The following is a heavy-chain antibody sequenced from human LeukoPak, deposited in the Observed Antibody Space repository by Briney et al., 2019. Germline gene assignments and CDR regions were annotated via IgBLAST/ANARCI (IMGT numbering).Heavy chain of an antibody. CDR1: GFTFSSYS. CDR3: ARGSKYPWFDP. V-gene: IGHV3-48*01. J-gene: IGHJ5*02. D-gene: IGHD2-2*01. Sequence: GXSLRLSCAASGFTFSSYSMNWVRQAPGKGLEWVSYISSSSSTIYYADSVKGRFTISRDNAKNSLYLQMNSLRAEDTAVYYCARGSKYPWFDPWGQGTLVTVSS. CDR2: ISSSSSTI.